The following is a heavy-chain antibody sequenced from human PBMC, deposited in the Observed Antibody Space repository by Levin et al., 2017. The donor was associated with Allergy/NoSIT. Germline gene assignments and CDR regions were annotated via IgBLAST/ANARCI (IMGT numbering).Heavy chain of an antibody. CDR2: IYYSGGTT. V-gene: IGHV4-59*01. CDR3: ARVTSRNNGNGGGNYYYYYMDV. J-gene: IGHJ6*03. D-gene: IGHD1/OR15-1a*01. Sequence: PSETLSLTCTVSGGSINSNYWSWIRQSPGKGLEWIGYIYYSGGTTNYNPSFKSRVTISMDRSKNQFSLRLSSVTAADTAVDDGARVTSRNNGNGGGNYYYYYMDVWGKGTTVTVSS. CDR1: GGSINSNY.